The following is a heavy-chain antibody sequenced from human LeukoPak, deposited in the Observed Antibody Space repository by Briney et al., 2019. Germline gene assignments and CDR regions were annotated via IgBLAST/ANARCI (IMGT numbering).Heavy chain of an antibody. CDR3: ARDGYYDSRGYAYWYFDL. V-gene: IGHV3-53*01. CDR1: GFTVSSNY. Sequence: GGSLRLSCAASGFTVSSNYMSWVRQAPGKGLEWVSVIYSGGSTYYADSVKGRFTISRDNSKNTLYLQMNSLRAEDTAVYYCARDGYYDSRGYAYWYFDLWGRGTLVTVSS. CDR2: IYSGGST. D-gene: IGHD3-22*01. J-gene: IGHJ2*01.